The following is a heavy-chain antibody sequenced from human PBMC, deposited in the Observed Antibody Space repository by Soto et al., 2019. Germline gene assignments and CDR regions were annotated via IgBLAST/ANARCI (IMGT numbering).Heavy chain of an antibody. CDR2: IYPGDSDT. Sequence: EVQLVQSGAEVKKPGESLKISCKGSGYSFTNYWIGWVRQMPGKGLEWMGIIYPGDSDTTYSPSVQGQVTISADKSISTTSLQWSSLKASDTAIYYGARRTSYGWFDPWGQGTLVTVSS. J-gene: IGHJ5*02. D-gene: IGHD4-17*01. V-gene: IGHV5-51*03. CDR1: GYSFTNYW. CDR3: ARRTSYGWFDP.